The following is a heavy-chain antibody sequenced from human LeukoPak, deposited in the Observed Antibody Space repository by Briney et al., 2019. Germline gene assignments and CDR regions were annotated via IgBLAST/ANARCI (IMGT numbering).Heavy chain of an antibody. V-gene: IGHV4-31*03. J-gene: IGHJ5*02. Sequence: SETLSLTCTVSGGSISSGGYYWSWIRQHPGKPLEWIGYIYYSGSTHYNPSLKSRVTISVDTSKNQFSLKLSSVTAADTAVYYCAREGLTSNWFDPWGQGTLVTVSS. CDR1: GGSISSGGYY. CDR3: AREGLTSNWFDP. CDR2: IYYSGST.